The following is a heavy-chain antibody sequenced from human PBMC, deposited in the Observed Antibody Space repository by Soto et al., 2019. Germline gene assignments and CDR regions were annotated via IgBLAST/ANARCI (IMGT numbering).Heavy chain of an antibody. CDR2: ISGSGGST. V-gene: IGHV3-23*01. CDR3: AKARPIMVYAHPDPNY. J-gene: IGHJ4*02. D-gene: IGHD2-8*01. CDR1: GFTFSSYA. Sequence: PGGSLRLSCAASGFTFSSYAMSWVRQAPGKGLEWVSAISGSGGSTYYADSVKGRFTISRDNSKNTLYLQMNSLRAEDTAVYYCAKARPIMVYAHPDPNYWGQGTLVTVSS.